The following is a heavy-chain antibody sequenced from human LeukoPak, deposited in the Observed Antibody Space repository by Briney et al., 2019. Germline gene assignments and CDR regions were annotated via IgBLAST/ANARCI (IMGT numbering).Heavy chain of an antibody. Sequence: GRSLRLSCAASGFTFDDYAMHWVRQAPGKGLEWVSVIYSGGSTYYADSVKGRFTISRDNSKNTLYLQMNSLRAEDTAVYYCARDPSLRFDPWGQGTLVTVSS. CDR2: IYSGGST. CDR1: GFTFDDYA. J-gene: IGHJ5*02. CDR3: ARDPSLRFDP. V-gene: IGHV3-53*01.